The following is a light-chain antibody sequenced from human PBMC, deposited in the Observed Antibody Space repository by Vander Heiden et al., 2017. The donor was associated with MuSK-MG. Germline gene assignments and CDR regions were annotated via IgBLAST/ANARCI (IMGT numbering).Light chain of an antibody. CDR1: QGISNY. CDR2: AAS. V-gene: IGKV1-27*01. J-gene: IGKJ1*01. Sequence: DIQMTQSPSSLSVSVGDRVTIPCRASQGISNYLAWYQQKPGKVPKLLIYAASTLQSGVPSRFSGSGSGTDFTLTISSLQPEDVATYYCQKYNSAPWTFGQGTKVEIK. CDR3: QKYNSAPWT.